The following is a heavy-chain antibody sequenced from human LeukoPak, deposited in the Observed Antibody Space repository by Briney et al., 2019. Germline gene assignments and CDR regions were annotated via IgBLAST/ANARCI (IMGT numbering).Heavy chain of an antibody. V-gene: IGHV1-69*04. J-gene: IGHJ4*02. CDR2: IIPILGIA. D-gene: IGHD2-15*01. CDR3: ARGDTVVSPYFDY. CDR1: GGTFSSYA. Sequence: SVKVSCKASGGTFSSYAISWVRQAPGQGLEWMGRIIPILGIANYAQKFQGRVTITADKSTSTAYMELSSLRSEDTAVYYCARGDTVVSPYFDYWGQGTLVTVSS.